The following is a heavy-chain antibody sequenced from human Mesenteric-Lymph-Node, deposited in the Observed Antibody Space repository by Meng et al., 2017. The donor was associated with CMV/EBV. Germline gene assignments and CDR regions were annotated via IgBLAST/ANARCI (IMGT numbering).Heavy chain of an antibody. V-gene: IGHV3-48*04. J-gene: IGHJ6*02. CDR1: GFTFSSYW. D-gene: IGHD3-3*01. Sequence: GESLKISCAASGFTFSSYWMSWVRQAPGKGLEWVSYISGGGNSIYYADSVKGRFTTSRDNAKNSLYLQMNSLRAEDTAVYYCARADRAYDFWRDYGMDVWGQGTTVTVSS. CDR3: ARADRAYDFWRDYGMDV. CDR2: ISGGGNSI.